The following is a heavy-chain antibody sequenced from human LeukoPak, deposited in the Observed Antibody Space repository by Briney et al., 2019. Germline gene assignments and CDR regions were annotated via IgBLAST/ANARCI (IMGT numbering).Heavy chain of an antibody. J-gene: IGHJ6*02. CDR2: ISSSSTYI. CDR3: AREEGSSGWLGVDV. D-gene: IGHD6-19*01. CDR1: GFTFSTYS. Sequence: GGSLRLSCAASGFTFSTYSMVWVRQARGGGVEWVSAISSSSTYIYYADSVKGRFTSSRDNAKGSLYLQMNSLRAEDTAVYYCAREEGSSGWLGVDVWGQGTTVTVSS. V-gene: IGHV3-21*01.